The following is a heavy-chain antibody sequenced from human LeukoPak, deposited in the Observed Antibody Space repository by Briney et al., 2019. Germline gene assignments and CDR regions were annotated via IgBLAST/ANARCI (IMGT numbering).Heavy chain of an antibody. Sequence: ASVKVSCKASGYTFTGYYMHWVRQAPGQELEWMGWINPNSGGTNYAQKFQGRVTMTRDTSISTAYMELSRLRSDDTAVYYCARDYYDSSGYYSVWFDPWGQGTLVTVSS. CDR2: INPNSGGT. CDR3: ARDYYDSSGYYSVWFDP. D-gene: IGHD3-22*01. V-gene: IGHV1-2*02. J-gene: IGHJ5*02. CDR1: GYTFTGYY.